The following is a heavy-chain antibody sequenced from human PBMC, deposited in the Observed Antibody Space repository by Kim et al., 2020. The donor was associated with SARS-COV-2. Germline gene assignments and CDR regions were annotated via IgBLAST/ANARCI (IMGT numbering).Heavy chain of an antibody. J-gene: IGHJ5*02. Sequence: SETLSLTCAVSGGSISSGGYSWSWIRQPPGKGLEWIGYIYHSGSTYYNPSLKSRVTISVDRSKNQFSLKLSSVTAADTAVYYCARASYYYGSGHLSWFDPWGQGTLVTVSS. V-gene: IGHV4-30-2*01. D-gene: IGHD3-10*01. CDR3: ARASYYYGSGHLSWFDP. CDR2: IYHSGST. CDR1: GGSISSGGYS.